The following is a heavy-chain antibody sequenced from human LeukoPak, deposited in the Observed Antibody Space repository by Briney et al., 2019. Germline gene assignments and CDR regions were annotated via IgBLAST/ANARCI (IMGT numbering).Heavy chain of an antibody. D-gene: IGHD4-17*01. CDR2: IKSKTDGGTT. J-gene: IGHJ4*02. V-gene: IGHV3-15*01. CDR3: TTLAVTTVDY. Sequence: GGSLRLSCTASGFTFGDYAMSWVRQAPGKGLEWVGRIKSKTDGGTTDYAAPVKGRFTISRDDSKNTLYLQMNSLKTEDTAVYYCTTLAVTTVDYWGQGTLVTVSS. CDR1: GFTFGDYA.